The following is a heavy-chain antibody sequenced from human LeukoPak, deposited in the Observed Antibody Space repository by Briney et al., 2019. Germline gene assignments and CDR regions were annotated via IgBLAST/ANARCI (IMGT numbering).Heavy chain of an antibody. J-gene: IGHJ4*02. CDR1: GFTFSSYS. CDR2: ISSSSSYI. V-gene: IGHV3-21*01. Sequence: TGGSLRLSCAASGFTFSSYSMNWVRQAPGKGLEWVSSISSSSSYIYYADSVKGRFTISRDNAKNSLYLQMNSLRAEDTAVYYCARDRGTYDYVWGSYRSPDYWGQGTLVTVSS. CDR3: ARDRGTYDYVWGSYRSPDY. D-gene: IGHD3-16*02.